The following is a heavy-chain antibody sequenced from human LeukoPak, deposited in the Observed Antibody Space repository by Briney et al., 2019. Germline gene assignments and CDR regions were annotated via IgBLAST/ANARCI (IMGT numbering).Heavy chain of an antibody. CDR1: GYTLTELS. CDR2: FDPEDGET. V-gene: IGHV1-24*01. Sequence: GASVKVSCKVSGYTLTELSMHWVRQAPGKGLEWMGGFDPEDGETIYAQKFQGRVTMTRDTSTSTVYMELSSLRSEDTAVYYCARFSSGWYDYWGQGTLVTVSS. D-gene: IGHD6-19*01. CDR3: ARFSSGWYDY. J-gene: IGHJ4*02.